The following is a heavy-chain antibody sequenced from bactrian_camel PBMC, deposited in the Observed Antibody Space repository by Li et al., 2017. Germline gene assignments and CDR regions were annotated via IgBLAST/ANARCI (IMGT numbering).Heavy chain of an antibody. V-gene: IGHV3S1*01. CDR3: AASFSGLRWEQRLDATKYRS. CDR1: GYTYSGHC. Sequence: HVQLVESGGGSVQAGGSLRLSCAFSGYTYSGHCMGWFRQAPGKERVRVAALGVRSGLTLYLDSVKGRFTISKDKAKNTLHLQMNSLKPEDTGAYYCAASFSGLRWEQRLDATKYRSWGQGTQVTVS. CDR2: LGVRSGLT. J-gene: IGHJ6*01. D-gene: IGHD2*01.